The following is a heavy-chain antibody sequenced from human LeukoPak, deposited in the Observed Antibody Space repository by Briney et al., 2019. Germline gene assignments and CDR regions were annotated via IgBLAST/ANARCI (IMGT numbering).Heavy chain of an antibody. CDR1: GYTFTGYY. J-gene: IGHJ4*02. V-gene: IGHV1-2*06. CDR3: ARTRITIFGVVSSYFDY. Sequence: VSVKVSCKASGYTFTGYYMHWVRQAPGQGLEWMGRINPNSGGTNYAQKFQGRVTMTRDTSISTAYMELSRLRSDDTAVYYCARTRITIFGVVSSYFDYWGQGTLVTVSS. D-gene: IGHD3-3*01. CDR2: INPNSGGT.